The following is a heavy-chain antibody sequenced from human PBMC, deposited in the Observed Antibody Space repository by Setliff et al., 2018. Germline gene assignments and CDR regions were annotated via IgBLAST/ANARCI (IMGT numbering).Heavy chain of an antibody. CDR2: LSFSGST. V-gene: IGHV4-39*07. CDR3: ARDPGFRSGTWSLDP. CDR1: GDSISGNYYY. J-gene: IGHJ5*02. Sequence: KTSETLSLTCTVSGDSISGNYYYWTWIRQPPGKGLEWIGTLSFSGSTFYNPSLESRVTISVDTSRNHFSLKVNSVTAADTAVYFCARDPGFRSGTWSLDPWGQGALVTVSS. D-gene: IGHD1-26*01.